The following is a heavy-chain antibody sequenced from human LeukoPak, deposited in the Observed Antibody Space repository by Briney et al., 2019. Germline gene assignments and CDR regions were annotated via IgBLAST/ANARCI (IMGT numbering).Heavy chain of an antibody. J-gene: IGHJ5*02. D-gene: IGHD3-10*01. CDR2: IYHSGST. CDR1: GGSIRSAGYS. CDR3: ARGTMVRGGIRWFDP. V-gene: IGHV4-30-2*01. Sequence: SETLSLTCSVSGGSIRSAGYSWSWIRQPPGKGLEWIGYIYHSGSTYYNPSLKSRVTISVDRSKNQFSLKLSSVTAADTAVYYCARGTMVRGGIRWFDPWGQGTLVTVSS.